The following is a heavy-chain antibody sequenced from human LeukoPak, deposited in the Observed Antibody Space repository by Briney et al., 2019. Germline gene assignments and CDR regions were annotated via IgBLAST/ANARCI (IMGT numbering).Heavy chain of an antibody. CDR2: IYYSGNT. D-gene: IGHD6-13*01. Sequence: SETLSLTCTVSGDSISSSSYYWGWIRHPPGKGLEWIGSIYYSGNTYYNPSLKSRVTISVDTSKNQFSLKLSSVTAADTAVYYCARGGRTGYSSSYFDYWGQGTLVTVSS. J-gene: IGHJ4*02. CDR1: GDSISSSSYY. CDR3: ARGGRTGYSSSYFDY. V-gene: IGHV4-39*07.